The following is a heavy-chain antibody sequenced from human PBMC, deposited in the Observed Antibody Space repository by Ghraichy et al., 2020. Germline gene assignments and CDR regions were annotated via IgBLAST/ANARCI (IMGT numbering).Heavy chain of an antibody. V-gene: IGHV4-4*01. CDR2: ISLRGNI. D-gene: IGHD2-2*01. CDR3: ATQTFSYAWHY. CDR1: GGSISTFHW. J-gene: IGHJ4*02. Sequence: LSLTCAVSGGSISTFHWWSWVRQPPGKGLEWIGEISLRGNINYNPSLKSRATISLDQSKNQLSLKLNSVTAADTALYFCATQTFSYAWHYWGQGTLVTVSS.